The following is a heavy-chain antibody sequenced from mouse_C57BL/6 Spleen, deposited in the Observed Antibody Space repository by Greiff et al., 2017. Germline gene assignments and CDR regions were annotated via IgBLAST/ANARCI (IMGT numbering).Heavy chain of an antibody. J-gene: IGHJ2*01. V-gene: IGHV5-17*01. CDR3: AGSYFDY. CDR2: ISSGSSTI. CDR1: GFTFSDYG. Sequence: VQLKQSGGGLVKPGGSLKLSCAASGFTFSDYGMHWVRQAPEKGLEWVAYISSGSSTIYYADTVKGRFTISRDNAKNTLFLQMTSLRSEDTAMYYCAGSYFDYWGQGTTLTVSS.